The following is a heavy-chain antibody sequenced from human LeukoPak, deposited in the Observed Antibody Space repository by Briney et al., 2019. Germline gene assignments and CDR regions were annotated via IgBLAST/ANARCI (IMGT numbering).Heavy chain of an antibody. CDR3: ARSKVGSTTLPIDY. J-gene: IGHJ4*02. CDR1: GYTFTNYD. Sequence: GASVKVSCKASGYTFTNYDINWVRQAPGQGLEWMGWTNPNSGNTGYAQKFQGRVTMTRNTSITTAYMELSSLRSEDTAVYYCARSKVGSTTLPIDYWGQGTLVIVSS. CDR2: TNPNSGNT. D-gene: IGHD1-26*01. V-gene: IGHV1-8*01.